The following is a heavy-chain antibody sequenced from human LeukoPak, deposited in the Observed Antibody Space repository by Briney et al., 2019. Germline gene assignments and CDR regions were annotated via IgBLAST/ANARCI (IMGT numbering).Heavy chain of an antibody. J-gene: IGHJ4*02. D-gene: IGHD6-6*01. Sequence: ASVKVSCKASRYTFTGYYMHWVRQAPGQGLEWMGWINPNSGGTNYAQKFQGRVTMTRDTTISTAYMELSRLRSDDTAVYYCARLSPSSSSDYWGQGTLVTVSS. CDR2: INPNSGGT. V-gene: IGHV1-2*02. CDR3: ARLSPSSSSDY. CDR1: RYTFTGYY.